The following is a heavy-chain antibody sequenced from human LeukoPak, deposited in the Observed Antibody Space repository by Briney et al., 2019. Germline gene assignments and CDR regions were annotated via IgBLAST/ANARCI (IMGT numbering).Heavy chain of an antibody. V-gene: IGHV3-48*01. Sequence: GGSLRLSCAASGFTFSGYSMNWVRQAPGKGLEWVSYISSSSSTIYYADSVKGRFTISRDNAKNSLYLQMNSLRAEDTAVYYCARKAMGDYWGQGTLVTVSS. J-gene: IGHJ4*02. CDR2: ISSSSSTI. D-gene: IGHD5-18*01. CDR1: GFTFSGYS. CDR3: ARKAMGDY.